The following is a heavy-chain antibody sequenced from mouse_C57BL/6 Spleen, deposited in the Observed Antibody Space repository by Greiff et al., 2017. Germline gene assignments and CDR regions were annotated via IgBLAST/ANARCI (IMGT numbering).Heavy chain of an antibody. J-gene: IGHJ4*01. CDR2: IYPSDSET. Sequence: QVQLQQPGAELVRPGSSVKLSCKASGYTFTSYWMDWVKQGPGQGLEWIGNIYPSDSETHYNQKFKDKATLTVDKSSSTAYMQLSSLTSEDSAVYYCARTGSYYAMDYWGQGTSVTVSS. D-gene: IGHD4-1*01. CDR1: GYTFTSYW. V-gene: IGHV1-61*01. CDR3: ARTGSYYAMDY.